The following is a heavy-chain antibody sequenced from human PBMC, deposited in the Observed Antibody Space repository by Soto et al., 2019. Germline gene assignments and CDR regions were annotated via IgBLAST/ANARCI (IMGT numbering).Heavy chain of an antibody. D-gene: IGHD3-22*01. CDR2: INPNSGGT. CDR1: GYTFTGYY. CDR3: ARDLSSPYDSSAPYFDY. J-gene: IGHJ4*02. Sequence: ASVKVSCKASGYTFTGYYMHWVRQAPGQGLEWMGWINPNSGGTNYAQKFQGWVTMTRDTSISTAYMELSRLRSDDTAVYYCARDLSSPYDSSAPYFDYWGQGTLVTVSS. V-gene: IGHV1-2*04.